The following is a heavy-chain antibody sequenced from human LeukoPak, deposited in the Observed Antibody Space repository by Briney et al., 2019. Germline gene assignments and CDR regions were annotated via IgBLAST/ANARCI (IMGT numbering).Heavy chain of an antibody. CDR3: ARVYGDYGVDY. CDR1: GGSISSYY. D-gene: IGHD4-17*01. J-gene: IGHJ4*02. Sequence: SETLSLTCTASGGSISSYYWSWIRQPPGKGLEWIGYIYYSGSTNYNPSLKSRVTISVDTSKNQFSLKLSSVTAADTAVYYCARVYGDYGVDYWGQGTLVTVSS. CDR2: IYYSGST. V-gene: IGHV4-59*01.